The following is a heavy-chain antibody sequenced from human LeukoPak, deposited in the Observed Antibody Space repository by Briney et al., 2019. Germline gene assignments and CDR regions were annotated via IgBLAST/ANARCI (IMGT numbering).Heavy chain of an antibody. CDR3: ARARGSYCGSTSCYFDH. J-gene: IGHJ4*02. V-gene: IGHV3-30-3*01. CDR2: ISYDGSNR. D-gene: IGHD2-2*01. CDR1: GFTFSSYG. Sequence: GGSLRLSCAASGFTFSSYGMHWVRQAPGKGLEWVAFISYDGSNRYYADSVKGRFTISRDNSKNTLFLQMDSLRAEDTALYYCARARGSYCGSTSCYFDHWGQGTLVTVSS.